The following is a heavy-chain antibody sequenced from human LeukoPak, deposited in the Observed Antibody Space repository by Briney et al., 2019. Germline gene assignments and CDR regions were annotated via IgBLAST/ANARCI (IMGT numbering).Heavy chain of an antibody. D-gene: IGHD5-18*01. V-gene: IGHV1-2*02. J-gene: IGHJ4*02. CDR3: ARDRIRGYSYATPGL. CDR1: GYTFTDYY. CDR2: ISPHSGGT. Sequence: ASLKLSCKASGYTFTDYYLHWVRQAPGQGLEWMGWISPHSGGTNYAQKFQGRVTMTRDTSISTTYMELSRLRSDDTAVYYCARDRIRGYSYATPGLWGQGTLVTVST.